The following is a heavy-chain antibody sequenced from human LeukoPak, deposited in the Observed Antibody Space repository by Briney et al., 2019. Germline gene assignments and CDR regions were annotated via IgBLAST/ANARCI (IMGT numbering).Heavy chain of an antibody. J-gene: IGHJ1*01. V-gene: IGHV3-66*01. D-gene: IGHD3-16*01. CDR2: IYSEGST. CDR1: GITVSSNY. Sequence: GGSLRLSCAASGITVSSNYMSWVREAPGKGLERVSLIYSEGSTYYADSVQGRFTISRDNSKNTVYLQMSSLRVEDTAVYYCFNYAYWGQGTLVTVSS. CDR3: FNYAY.